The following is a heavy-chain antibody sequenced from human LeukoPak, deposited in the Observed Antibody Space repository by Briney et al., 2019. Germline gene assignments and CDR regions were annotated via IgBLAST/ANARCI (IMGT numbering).Heavy chain of an antibody. Sequence: ASVKVSCKVSGYTLTELSMHWVRQAPGKGLEWMGGFDPEDGETIYAQKFQGRVTMTEDTSTDTAYMELSSLRSEDTAVYYCATAVPYGSGSYQYFDYWGQGTLVTVSS. J-gene: IGHJ4*02. CDR1: GYTLTELS. V-gene: IGHV1-24*01. D-gene: IGHD3-10*01. CDR3: ATAVPYGSGSYQYFDY. CDR2: FDPEDGET.